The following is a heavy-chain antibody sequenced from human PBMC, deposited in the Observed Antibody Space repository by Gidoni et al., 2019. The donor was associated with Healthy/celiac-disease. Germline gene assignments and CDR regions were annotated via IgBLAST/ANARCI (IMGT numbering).Heavy chain of an antibody. CDR3: ARGGYGDYHFDY. J-gene: IGHJ4*02. Sequence: EVQLVESGGGLVQPGGSLRLSCAASGFTFSGYWMHWVRQAPGKGLVWVSRINSDGSSTSYTDSVKGRFTISRDNAKNTLYLQMNSLRAEDTAVYYCARGGYGDYHFDYWGQGTLVTVSS. D-gene: IGHD4-17*01. V-gene: IGHV3-74*01. CDR2: INSDGSST. CDR1: GFTFSGYW.